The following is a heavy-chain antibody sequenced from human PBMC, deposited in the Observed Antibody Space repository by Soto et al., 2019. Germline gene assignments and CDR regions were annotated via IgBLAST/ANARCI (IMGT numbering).Heavy chain of an antibody. CDR1: GYTFTSYD. CDR3: ARGVAAGYYYYGMDV. Sequence: ASVKVSCKASGYTFTSYDINWVRQATGQGPEWMGWMNPNSGNTGYAQKFQGRVTMTRNTSISTAYMELSSLRSEDTAVYYCARGVAAGYYYYGMDVWGQGTTVTVSS. V-gene: IGHV1-8*01. J-gene: IGHJ6*02. D-gene: IGHD6-13*01. CDR2: MNPNSGNT.